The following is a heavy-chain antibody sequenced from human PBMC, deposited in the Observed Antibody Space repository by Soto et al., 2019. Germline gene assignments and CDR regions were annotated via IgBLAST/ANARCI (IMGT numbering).Heavy chain of an antibody. CDR2: IYYRGNT. CDR3: ARHPGYYDILTGYTTYYFDY. J-gene: IGHJ4*02. CDR1: GGSIGTYY. D-gene: IGHD3-9*01. Sequence: SETLSLTCTVSGGSIGTYYWSWIRQPPGKGLEWIGYIYYRGNTNYNPSLKSRVTISLDTPKNQFSLKLSSVTAADTAVYYCARHPGYYDILTGYTTYYFDYWGQGIVVTVSS. V-gene: IGHV4-59*08.